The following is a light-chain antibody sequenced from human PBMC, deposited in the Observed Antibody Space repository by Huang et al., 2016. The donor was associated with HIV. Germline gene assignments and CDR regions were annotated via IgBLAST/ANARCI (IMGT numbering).Light chain of an antibody. CDR3: QQGYSALIT. CDR2: SAS. V-gene: IGKV1-39*01. CDR1: QNINTY. J-gene: IGKJ5*01. Sequence: DILLTQSPSSLSASVGDRVTFTCRASQNINTYLNWYQQKPGKAPNLLIHSASTLQTGVPSRFGGSGSGTDFTLTVNSLQPEDSATYYCQQGYSALITFGQGTRL.